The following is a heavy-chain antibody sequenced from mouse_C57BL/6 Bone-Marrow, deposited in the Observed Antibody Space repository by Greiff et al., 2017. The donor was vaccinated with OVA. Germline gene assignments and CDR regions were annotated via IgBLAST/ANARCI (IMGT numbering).Heavy chain of an antibody. V-gene: IGHV10-3*01. CDR3: VRGYDYDYFDY. J-gene: IGHJ2*01. CDR2: IRYKSSNYAT. D-gene: IGHD2-4*01. CDR1: GFTFTTYA. Sequence: EVKLMESGGGLVQPKGSLKLSCAASGFTFTTYAMHWVRQAPGKGLEWVARIRYKSSNYATYYADSVKDRFTISRDDSQSMLYLQMNNLKTEDTAMYYCVRGYDYDYFDYWGQGTTLTVSS.